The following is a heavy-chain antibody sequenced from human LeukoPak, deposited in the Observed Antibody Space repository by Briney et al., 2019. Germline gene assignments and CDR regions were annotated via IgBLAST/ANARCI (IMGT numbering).Heavy chain of an antibody. CDR1: GFTFSSYS. CDR2: ISSSSSCI. J-gene: IGHJ4*02. V-gene: IGHV3-21*01. Sequence: GGSLRLSCAASGFTFSSYSINWVRQAPGKGLEWVSSISSSSSCIYYADSVKGRFTISRDNAKNSLYLQMNSLRAEDTAVYYCAKGAVVGASLVYWGQGTLVTVSS. D-gene: IGHD1-26*01. CDR3: AKGAVVGASLVY.